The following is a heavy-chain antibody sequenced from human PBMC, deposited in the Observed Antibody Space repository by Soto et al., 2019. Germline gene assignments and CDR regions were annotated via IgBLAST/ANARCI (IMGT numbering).Heavy chain of an antibody. CDR2: TYYNGNA. J-gene: IGHJ4*02. CDR3: ARHFVAVVIKGWGY. CDR1: GGSISSSSFH. Sequence: SETLSLTCTVSGGSISSSSFHWGWLRQPPGKGLEWIGTTYYNGNAYYNPSLKSRVSMSVDTSKNQFSLKLVSVTAADTAVYYCARHFVAVVIKGWGYWGQGTLVTVSS. V-gene: IGHV4-39*01. D-gene: IGHD3-10*01.